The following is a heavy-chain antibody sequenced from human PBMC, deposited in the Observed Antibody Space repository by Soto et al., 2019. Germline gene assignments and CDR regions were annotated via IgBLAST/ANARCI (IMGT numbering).Heavy chain of an antibody. CDR2: IIPIFGTA. V-gene: IGHV1-69*13. CDR1: GGTFSSYA. CDR3: ARENGIVGANGMDV. Sequence: SVKVSCKASGGTFSSYAISWVRQAPGQGLEWMGGIIPIFGTANYAQKFQGRVTITADESTSTAYMELSSLRSDDTAVYYCARENGIVGANGMDVWGQGTTVTVSS. D-gene: IGHD1-26*01. J-gene: IGHJ6*02.